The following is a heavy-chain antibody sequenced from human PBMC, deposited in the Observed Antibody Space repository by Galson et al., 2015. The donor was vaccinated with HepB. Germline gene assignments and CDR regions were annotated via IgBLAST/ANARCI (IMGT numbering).Heavy chain of an antibody. Sequence: SLRLSCAASGFTFSTYSMNWVRQAPGKGLEWVSYISSSSDTMYYADSVKGRFTISRDNAKNSLFLQMNSLRDDDAAVYYCARGGLLWTAHGTRLGYWGQGTLVTVSS. D-gene: IGHD6-13*01. CDR2: ISSSSDTM. J-gene: IGHJ4*02. V-gene: IGHV3-48*02. CDR1: GFTFSTYS. CDR3: ARGGLLWTAHGTRLGY.